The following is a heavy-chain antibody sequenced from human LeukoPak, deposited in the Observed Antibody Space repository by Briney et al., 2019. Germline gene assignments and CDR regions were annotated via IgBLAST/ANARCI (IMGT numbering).Heavy chain of an antibody. J-gene: IGHJ3*02. CDR3: ARDLDGGSSSWFTHAFDI. V-gene: IGHV6-1*01. Sequence: SQTLSLTCAISGDSVSSNSAAWNWIRQSPSRGLEWLGRIYYRSKWYNDYAVSVKSRITINPDTSKNQFSLQLNSVTPEDTAVYYCARDLDGGSSSWFTHAFDIWGQGTMVTVSS. CDR2: IYYRSKWYN. D-gene: IGHD6-13*01. CDR1: GDSVSSNSAA.